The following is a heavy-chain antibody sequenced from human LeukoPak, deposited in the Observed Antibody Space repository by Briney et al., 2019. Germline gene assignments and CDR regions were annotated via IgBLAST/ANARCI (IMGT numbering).Heavy chain of an antibody. CDR2: ISYDGSNK. CDR1: GFTFSSYG. CDR3: ANAGDYYGSGSYYD. D-gene: IGHD3-10*01. V-gene: IGHV3-30*18. Sequence: GGSLRLSCAASGFTFSSYGMHWVRQAPGKGLEWVAVISYDGSNKYYADSVKGRFTISRDNSKNTLYLQMNSLRAEDTAVYYCANAGDYYGSGSYYDWGQGTLVTVSS. J-gene: IGHJ4*02.